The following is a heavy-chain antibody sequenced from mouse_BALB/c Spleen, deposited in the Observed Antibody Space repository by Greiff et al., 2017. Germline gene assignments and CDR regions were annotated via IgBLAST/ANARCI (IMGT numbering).Heavy chain of an antibody. CDR3: ARDALYYDYDGYAMDY. J-gene: IGHJ4*01. Sequence: EVQRVESGGGLVQPGGSLRLSCATSGFTFSDFYMEWVRQPPGKRLEWIAASRNKANDYTTEYSASVKGRFIVSRDTSQSILYLQMNALRAEDTAIYYCARDALYYDYDGYAMDYWGQGTSVTVSS. D-gene: IGHD2-4*01. CDR1: GFTFSDFY. CDR2: SRNKANDYTT. V-gene: IGHV7-1*02.